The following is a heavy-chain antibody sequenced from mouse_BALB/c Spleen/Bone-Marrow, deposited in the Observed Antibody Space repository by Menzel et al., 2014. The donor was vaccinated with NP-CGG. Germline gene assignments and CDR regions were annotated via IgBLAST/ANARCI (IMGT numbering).Heavy chain of an antibody. D-gene: IGHD2-14*01. V-gene: IGHV5-12-2*01. Sequence: EVKLVESGGGLVQPGGSLKLSCAASGFTFNSNTMSWVRQTPEKRLEWVAYITNGGGATYYLDTVKGRFTISRDSAKNTLYQQMSSLKSEDTSTYYCARPRYPFYAMDSWGQGTSVTVSS. CDR3: ARPRYPFYAMDS. CDR2: ITNGGGAT. CDR1: GFTFNSNT. J-gene: IGHJ4*01.